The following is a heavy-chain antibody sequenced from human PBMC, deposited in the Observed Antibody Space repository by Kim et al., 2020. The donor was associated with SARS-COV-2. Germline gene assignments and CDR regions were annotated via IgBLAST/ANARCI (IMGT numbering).Heavy chain of an antibody. Sequence: GKNHAQKLQGRVTMTRDTSRSTAYMELSRLRSDDTAVYYCARGTYYFDYWGQGTLVTVSS. CDR3: ARGTYYFDY. CDR2: GK. V-gene: IGHV1-2*02. J-gene: IGHJ4*02.